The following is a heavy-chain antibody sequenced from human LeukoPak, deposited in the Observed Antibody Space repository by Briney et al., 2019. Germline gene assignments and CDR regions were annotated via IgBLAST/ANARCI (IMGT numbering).Heavy chain of an antibody. CDR1: GYTFTVYY. J-gene: IGHJ6*03. CDR2: INPNSGGT. D-gene: IGHD2-2*01. Sequence: ASVRVSCAASGYTFTVYYMHWVRQAPGQGLEWMGWINPNSGGTNYAQKFQGRVTMTRDTSISTAYMELSRLRSDDTAVYYCARGGPRYCSSTSCYAGYMDVWGKGTTVTVSS. V-gene: IGHV1-2*02. CDR3: ARGGPRYCSSTSCYAGYMDV.